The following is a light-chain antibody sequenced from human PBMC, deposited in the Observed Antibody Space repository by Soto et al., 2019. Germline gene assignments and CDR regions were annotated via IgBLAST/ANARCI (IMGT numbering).Light chain of an antibody. Sequence: DIQMTQSPSSLSASVGDRVTIAGQASQDISNYLNWYQQKPGKAPKLLIYDASNLETGVPSRFSGSGSGTDFFLTISSLQPEDFAVYYCQQSHSKPLTFGGGTKVDIK. J-gene: IGKJ4*01. CDR1: QDISNY. CDR3: QQSHSKPLT. V-gene: IGKV1-33*01. CDR2: DAS.